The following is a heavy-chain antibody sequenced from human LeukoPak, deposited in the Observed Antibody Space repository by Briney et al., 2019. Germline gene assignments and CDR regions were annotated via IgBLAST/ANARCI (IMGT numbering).Heavy chain of an antibody. CDR3: ARVFRPSLTVFIIRGAFDI. J-gene: IGHJ3*02. CDR1: GFTFSSYG. V-gene: IGHV3-33*01. D-gene: IGHD3-3*01. Sequence: QSGGSLRLSCAASGFTFSSYGMHWVRQAPGKGLEWVAVIWYDGSNKYYADSVKGRFTISRDNSKNTLYLQMNSLRVEDTAVYYCARVFRPSLTVFIIRGAFDIWGQGTMVTVSS. CDR2: IWYDGSNK.